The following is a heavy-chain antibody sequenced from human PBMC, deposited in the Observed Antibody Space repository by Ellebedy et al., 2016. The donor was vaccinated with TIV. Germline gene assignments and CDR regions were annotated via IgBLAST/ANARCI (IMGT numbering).Heavy chain of an antibody. Sequence: GESLKISCAASRFSFRSYWMSWVRQAPGKGLEWVANINQDSTKTFYVDSVEGRFTISRDNAENSLFLQMNSLGVEDTAIYYCATDGSYGDYLSPAHASVMWGQGTLVTVSP. CDR2: INQDSTKT. CDR3: ATDGSYGDYLSPAHASVM. D-gene: IGHD4-17*01. J-gene: IGHJ3*02. CDR1: RFSFRSYW. V-gene: IGHV3-7*01.